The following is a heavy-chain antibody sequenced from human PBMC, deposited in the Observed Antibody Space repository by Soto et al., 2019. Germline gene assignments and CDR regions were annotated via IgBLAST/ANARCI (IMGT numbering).Heavy chain of an antibody. V-gene: IGHV1-69*01. CDR3: EREDCSGGSCYSSYYGMDV. Sequence: QVQLVQSGAEVKKPGSSVKVSCKASGGTFSSYAISWVRQAPGQGLEWMGGIIPIFGTANYAQKFQGRVTITADQSTSTAYIELSSMRSEDTAVYSCEREDCSGGSCYSSYYGMDVWGQGTTVTVSS. J-gene: IGHJ6*02. D-gene: IGHD2-15*01. CDR2: IIPIFGTA. CDR1: GGTFSSYA.